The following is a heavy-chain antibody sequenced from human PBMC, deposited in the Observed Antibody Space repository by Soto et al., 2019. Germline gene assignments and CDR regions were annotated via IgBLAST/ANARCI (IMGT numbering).Heavy chain of an antibody. Sequence: QVQLVQSGAEVKEPGASVKVSCKASGYDFSSYGISWVRQAPGQGLEWMGWISASNGNRDYAQQFQGRVTMTSDTSRTTAYMELRSLRSDDTAVYYCVRDPQRNDYWGQGTLVNVSS. V-gene: IGHV1-18*04. CDR1: GYDFSSYG. D-gene: IGHD2-2*01. CDR2: ISASNGNR. CDR3: VRDPQRNDY. J-gene: IGHJ4*02.